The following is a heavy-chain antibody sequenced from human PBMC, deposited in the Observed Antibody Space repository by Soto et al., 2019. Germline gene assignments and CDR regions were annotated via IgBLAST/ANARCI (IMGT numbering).Heavy chain of an antibody. CDR2: ISSSGSYI. V-gene: IGHV3-21*01. CDR1: GFTFSTYA. CDR3: ARDRVLADGSGPIDY. D-gene: IGHD2-15*01. Sequence: EVQLVESGGGLVKPGGSLRLYCAASGFTFSTYALNWVRQAPGKGLEWVSSISSSGSYIDYVDSVKGRFTISRDNAKRSMYLQMNSLRPEDTAVYYCARDRVLADGSGPIDYWVQGTLVTVSS. J-gene: IGHJ4*02.